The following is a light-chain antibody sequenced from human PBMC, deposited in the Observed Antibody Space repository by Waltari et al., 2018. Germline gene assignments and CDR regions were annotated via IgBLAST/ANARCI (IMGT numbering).Light chain of an antibody. Sequence: QLVVTQSPSASASLGASINLTCTLSSGHSSYAVAWHQQHSQKGPRFLMKLNFDGTHDKGDGVPARFSGSNSGAERYLTISSLQSEVEADYYCQTWGTAAHVVFGGGTKLTVL. CDR1: SGHSSYA. CDR2: LNFDGTH. V-gene: IGLV4-69*01. CDR3: QTWGTAAHVV. J-gene: IGLJ2*01.